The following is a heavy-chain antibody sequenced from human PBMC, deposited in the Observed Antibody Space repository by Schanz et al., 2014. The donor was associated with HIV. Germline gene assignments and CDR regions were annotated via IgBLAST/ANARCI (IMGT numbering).Heavy chain of an antibody. Sequence: EVQLVESGGGVVQPGRSLRLSCAASGFTFSNYGMHWVRQAPGKGLEWVSTISGSGGSTYYADSVKGRFTISRDNSKNTLYLQMNSLRAEDTAVYYCARGLPADYWGQGTLVTVSS. CDR3: ARGLPADY. V-gene: IGHV3-23*04. CDR2: ISGSGGST. CDR1: GFTFSNYG. D-gene: IGHD5-18*01. J-gene: IGHJ4*02.